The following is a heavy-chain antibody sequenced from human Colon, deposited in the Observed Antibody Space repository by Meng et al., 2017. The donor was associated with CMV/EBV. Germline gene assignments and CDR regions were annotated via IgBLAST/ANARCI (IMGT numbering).Heavy chain of an antibody. CDR1: GGYLNDFY. J-gene: IGHJ5*02. D-gene: IGHD3-10*01. Sequence: VPLQESVPVLVKSSETLSLTCTVSGGYLNDFYWNWIRQPVGKGLEWIGRIFPTGSAYYNSSLNRRVTMSVDTSKNQFSLKLTSVTAADTAVYYCARDSDGSGTFSYWFDPWGQGTLVTASS. CDR2: IFPTGSA. V-gene: IGHV4-4*07. CDR3: ARDSDGSGTFSYWFDP.